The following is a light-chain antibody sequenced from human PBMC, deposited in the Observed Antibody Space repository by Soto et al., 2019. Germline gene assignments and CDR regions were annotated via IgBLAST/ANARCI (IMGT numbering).Light chain of an antibody. J-gene: IGKJ5*01. CDR2: AAS. Sequence: DIQMTQSPSTLSASVGDRVTITCRASQSIGSWLAWYQQKPGKAPNLLIYAASSLQSGVPSRFSGSGSGTHFTLTISSLQPEDFATFYCQQLHGYPITFGQGTRLEIK. V-gene: IGKV1-5*01. CDR3: QQLHGYPIT. CDR1: QSIGSW.